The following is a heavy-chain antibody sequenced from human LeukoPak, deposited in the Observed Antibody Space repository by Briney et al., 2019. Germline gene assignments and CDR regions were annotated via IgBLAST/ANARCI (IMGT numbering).Heavy chain of an antibody. D-gene: IGHD3-16*01. Sequence: PSETLSLTCTVSGGSISSYYWSWIRQPPGKGLEWIGYIYYSGSTNYNPSLKSRVTISVDTSKNQFSLKLSSVTAADTAVYYCAGGPGLYYFDYWGQGTPVTVSS. CDR2: IYYSGST. J-gene: IGHJ4*02. V-gene: IGHV4-59*08. CDR1: GGSISSYY. CDR3: AGGPGLYYFDY.